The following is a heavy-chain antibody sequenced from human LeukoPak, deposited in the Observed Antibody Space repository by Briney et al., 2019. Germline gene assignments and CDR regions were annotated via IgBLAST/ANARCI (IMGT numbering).Heavy chain of an antibody. CDR2: IYSGGST. J-gene: IGHJ4*02. D-gene: IGHD3-22*01. Sequence: GGSLRLSCAASGFTVSSNYMSWVRQAPGKGLEWVSVIYSGGSTYYADSVKGRFTISRDNSKNTLYLQMNSLRAEDTAVYYCARDHSRGYYDSSGFDYWGQGTLVTVSS. V-gene: IGHV3-53*05. CDR3: ARDHSRGYYDSSGFDY. CDR1: GFTVSSNY.